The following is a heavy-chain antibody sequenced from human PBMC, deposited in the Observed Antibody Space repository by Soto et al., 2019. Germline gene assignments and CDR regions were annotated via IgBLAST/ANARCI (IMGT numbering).Heavy chain of an antibody. V-gene: IGHV3-21*01. D-gene: IGHD3-16*01. Sequence: GGSLRLSCAASGFTFSSYSMNWVRQAPGKGLEWVSSISSSSSYIYYADSVKGRFTISRDNAKNSLYLQMNSLRAEDTAFYCGARDSGGAGGGYWGQGTLVTVSS. J-gene: IGHJ4*02. CDR2: ISSSSSYI. CDR1: GFTFSSYS. CDR3: ARDSGGAGGGY.